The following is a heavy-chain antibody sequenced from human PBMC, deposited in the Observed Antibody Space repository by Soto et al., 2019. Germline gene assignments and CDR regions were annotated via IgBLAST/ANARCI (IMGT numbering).Heavy chain of an antibody. J-gene: IGHJ5*02. CDR1: GGSISSGGYY. CDR3: AIEVGGEGFPWWFDP. Sequence: QVQLQESGPGLVKPSQTLSLTCTVSGGSISSGGYYWSWIRQHPGKGLEWIGYIYYSGSTYYNPSLKSRVTISVVTSKNQFSLKLSSVTAADTAVYYCAIEVGGEGFPWWFDPWCQGTLVTVSS. CDR2: IYYSGST. V-gene: IGHV4-31*03.